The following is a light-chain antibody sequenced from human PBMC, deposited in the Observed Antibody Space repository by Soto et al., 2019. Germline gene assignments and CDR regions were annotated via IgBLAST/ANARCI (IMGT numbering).Light chain of an antibody. CDR2: DAS. V-gene: IGKV3-11*01. J-gene: IGKJ1*01. CDR3: QQRSNWPPTWT. Sequence: EIVMTQSPATLSVSPGERATLSCRASQSVGSDLAWYQQKPGQAPRLVIYDASRRASGVPARFSGSGSGTDFTLTISSLEPEDFAVYYCQQRSNWPPTWTFGQGTKVDI. CDR1: QSVGSD.